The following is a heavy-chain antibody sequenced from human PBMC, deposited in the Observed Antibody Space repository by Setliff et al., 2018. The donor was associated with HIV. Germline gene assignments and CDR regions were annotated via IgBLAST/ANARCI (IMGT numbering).Heavy chain of an antibody. V-gene: IGHV4-61*09. J-gene: IGHJ5*02. CDR1: GASISSGTYF. Sequence: SETLSLTCTVSGASISSGTYFWTWVRRPAGQGLEWVGHIYSIGSTNYNPSLKSRLSMSIDTSKNHFSLRLTSVTAADTAVYYCARDLPELTGRSFDPWGQGIQVTVSS. CDR3: ARDLPELTGRSFDP. CDR2: IYSIGST. D-gene: IGHD7-27*01.